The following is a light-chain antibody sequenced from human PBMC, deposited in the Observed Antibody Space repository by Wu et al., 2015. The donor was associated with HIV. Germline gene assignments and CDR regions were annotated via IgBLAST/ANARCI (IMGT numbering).Light chain of an antibody. J-gene: IGKJ5*01. CDR1: QGISNS. V-gene: IGKV1-17*03. CDR3: QQYNSYST. Sequence: DIQMTQSPPAMSASVGDRVTITCRASQGISNSLAWFQQKPGKVPKRLIYSASTLQSGVPSRFSGSGFGTELTLTISGLQPEDFATYYCQQYNSYSTFGQGTRLEIK. CDR2: SAS.